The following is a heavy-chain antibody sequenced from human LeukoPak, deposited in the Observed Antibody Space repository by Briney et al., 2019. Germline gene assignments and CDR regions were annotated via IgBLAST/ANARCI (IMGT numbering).Heavy chain of an antibody. CDR2: ILTSGST. CDR1: GGSISSYY. D-gene: IGHD3-9*01. V-gene: IGHV4-4*07. Sequence: SSETLSLTCTVSGGSISSYYWSWIRQPAGKGLEWIGRILTSGSTNYNPSLKSRVTMSVETKNQFSLKLSSVTAADTAVYYCARVNVLTSYYYFDFWGQGTLVTVSS. CDR3: ARVNVLTSYYYFDF. J-gene: IGHJ4*02.